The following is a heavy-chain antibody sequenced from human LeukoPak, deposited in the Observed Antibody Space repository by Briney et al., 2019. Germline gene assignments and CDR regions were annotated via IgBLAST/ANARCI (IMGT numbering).Heavy chain of an antibody. V-gene: IGHV4-59*01. D-gene: IGHD3-10*01. CDR1: GGSISSYY. CDR2: IYYSGST. Sequence: EPSETLSLTCTVSGGSISSYYWSWIRQPPGKGLEWIGNIYYSGSTNYNPSLKSRVTISVDTSKNQIPLKLTSVTAADTAVYYCARASRGHDYWGQGTLVTVSS. CDR3: ARASRGHDY. J-gene: IGHJ4*02.